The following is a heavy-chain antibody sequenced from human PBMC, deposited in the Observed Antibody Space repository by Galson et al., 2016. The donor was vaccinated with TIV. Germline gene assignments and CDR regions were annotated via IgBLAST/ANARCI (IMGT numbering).Heavy chain of an antibody. CDR2: ISDGGNT. V-gene: IGHV3-66*02. CDR1: GLSVSINY. D-gene: IGHD2-15*01. Sequence: SLRLSCAASGLSVSINYMTWVCQAPGKGLEWVSLISDGGNTYYPDSVKGRFTIYRDNSKNTLYLQINSLRVEDTAVYYCSGDRVVDATYYYYYSGMDVWGQGTAVTVSS. J-gene: IGHJ6*02. CDR3: SGDRVVDATYYYYYSGMDV.